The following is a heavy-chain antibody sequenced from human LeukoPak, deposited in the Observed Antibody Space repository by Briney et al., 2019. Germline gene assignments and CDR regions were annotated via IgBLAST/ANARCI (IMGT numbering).Heavy chain of an antibody. CDR3: ARDDYGDYDF. Sequence: GGSLRLSCAASGFTFSSYSMDWVRQAPGKGLEWVSYISSSSSTIYYAGSVKGRFTISRDNAKNSLYLQMNSLRAEDTAVYYCARDDYGDYDFWGQGTLVTVSS. CDR1: GFTFSSYS. CDR2: ISSSSSTI. J-gene: IGHJ4*02. V-gene: IGHV3-48*01. D-gene: IGHD4-17*01.